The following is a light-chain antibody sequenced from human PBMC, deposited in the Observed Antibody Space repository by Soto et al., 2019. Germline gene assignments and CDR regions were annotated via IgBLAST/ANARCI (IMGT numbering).Light chain of an antibody. CDR1: QDISNY. CDR2: DTS. J-gene: IGKJ2*01. CDR3: QQYNTVPYT. Sequence: IQLTQSPSSLSASVGDRVSISCQASQDISNYLNWYHQEPGKAPRLVIYDTSTLEIGVPTRFGGSGSGTEFSLTIIGLQPEDFGTYYCQQYNTVPYTFGQGTKVEMK. V-gene: IGKV1-33*01.